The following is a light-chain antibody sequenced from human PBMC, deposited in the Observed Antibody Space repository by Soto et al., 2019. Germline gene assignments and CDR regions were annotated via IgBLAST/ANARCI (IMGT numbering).Light chain of an antibody. J-gene: IGKJ1*01. V-gene: IGKV1-27*01. CDR2: GAS. CDR1: EAISNY. Sequence: DIQMTQSPSSLSASVGDRVTITCRASEAISNYLAWYQQKPGKVPELLIYGASTLQSGVPSRFSGSGSGTDFTLAISSLQTEDVATYYCQNYNRAPWTFGQGTKVESK. CDR3: QNYNRAPWT.